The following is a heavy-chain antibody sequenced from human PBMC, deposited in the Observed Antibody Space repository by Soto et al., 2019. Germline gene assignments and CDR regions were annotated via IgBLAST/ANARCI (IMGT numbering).Heavy chain of an antibody. V-gene: IGHV3-23*01. J-gene: IGHJ3*02. CDR2: ISGSGGST. CDR3: AKVLGRGSHPDAFDI. D-gene: IGHD3-10*01. CDR1: GFTFSSYA. Sequence: GGSLRLSCAASGFTFSSYAMSWVRQAPGKGLEWVSAISGSGGSTYYADSVKGRFTISRDNSKNTLYLQRNSLRAEDTAVYYCAKVLGRGSHPDAFDIWGQGTMVTVSS.